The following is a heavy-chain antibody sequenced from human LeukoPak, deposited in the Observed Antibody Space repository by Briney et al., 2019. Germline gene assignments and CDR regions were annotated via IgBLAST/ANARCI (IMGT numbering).Heavy chain of an antibody. V-gene: IGHV1-2*06. CDR1: GYTFTGYY. CDR2: INPNSGGT. D-gene: IGHD4-17*01. Sequence: ASVKVSCKASGYTFTGYYMHWVRQAPGQGLEWIGRINPNSGGTNYAQKFQGRVTMTRDTSISTAYMELSRLRSDDTAVYYCARAGNDYGTPGDYWGQGTLVTVSS. CDR3: ARAGNDYGTPGDY. J-gene: IGHJ4*02.